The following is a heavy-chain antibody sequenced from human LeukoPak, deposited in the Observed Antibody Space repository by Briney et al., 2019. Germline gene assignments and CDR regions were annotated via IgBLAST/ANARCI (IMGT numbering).Heavy chain of an antibody. J-gene: IGHJ4*02. D-gene: IGHD2-8*01. Sequence: GGSLRLSCAASGVTFSSYWMHWVRQAPGKGLVWVSRISDGSGTSYADSVKGRFTISRDNAKNTLYLQMNSLRAEDTAVYYCARGLMGYWGQGTLVTVSS. CDR3: ARGLMGY. CDR1: GVTFSSYW. CDR2: ISDGSGT. V-gene: IGHV3-74*01.